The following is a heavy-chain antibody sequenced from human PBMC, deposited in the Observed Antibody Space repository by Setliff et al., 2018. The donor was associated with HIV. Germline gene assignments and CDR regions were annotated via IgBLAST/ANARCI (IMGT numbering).Heavy chain of an antibody. V-gene: IGHV4-4*07. D-gene: IGHD5-18*01. CDR2: IYTSGST. J-gene: IGHJ4*02. CDR1: GYY. Sequence: SETLSLTCGVSGYYWSWIRQPAGKGLEWIGRIYTSGSTNYNPSLKSRVTMSVDTSKNQFSLKLNSVTAADTAIYYCARQVGSQYSYWAYYFDSWGQGALVTVSS. CDR3: ARQVGSQYSYWAYYFDS.